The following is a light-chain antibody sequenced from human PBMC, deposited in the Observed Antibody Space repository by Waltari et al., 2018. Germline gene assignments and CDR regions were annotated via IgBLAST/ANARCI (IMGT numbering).Light chain of an antibody. CDR2: GVS. V-gene: IGKV3-11*01. CDR1: QSVATS. CDR3: HQRSSWPRT. Sequence: EIVLTQSPGTLSLSPGESSTLSCRASQSVATSVTWYQQKPGQAPRLLIYGVSNRATAILDRFSGSGSGTDFTLTISSLEPEDFAVYYCHQRSSWPRTFGQGTKLELK. J-gene: IGKJ1*01.